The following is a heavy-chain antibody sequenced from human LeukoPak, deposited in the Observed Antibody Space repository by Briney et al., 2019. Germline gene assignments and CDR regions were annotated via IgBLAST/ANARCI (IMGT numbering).Heavy chain of an antibody. D-gene: IGHD3-10*01. CDR1: GFTFEDYA. J-gene: IGHJ3*02. Sequence: PGGSLRLSCAASGFTFEDYAMHWVRLAPGKGLGWVSGISWNSGSIRCADSVKDRFNISRDNAKNSLYLQMNSLRAEDTALYYCAKRAGSGEFFDIWGQGTMVTVSS. V-gene: IGHV3-9*01. CDR3: AKRAGSGEFFDI. CDR2: ISWNSGSI.